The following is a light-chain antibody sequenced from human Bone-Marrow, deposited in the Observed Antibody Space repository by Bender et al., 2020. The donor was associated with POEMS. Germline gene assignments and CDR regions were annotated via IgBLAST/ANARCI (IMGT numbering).Light chain of an antibody. J-gene: IGLJ3*02. CDR3: SSWDDSLSGWV. CDR2: YDD. V-gene: IGLV1-36*01. Sequence: QSVVTQPPSLPEAPRQRVTISCSGSSSNTGNHGVNWYQQLPGQAPKLLIYYDDLLPPGVSDRFSASKSGTTASLAISELQSEDEALYYCSSWDDSLSGWVFGGGTKLTVL. CDR1: SSNTGNHG.